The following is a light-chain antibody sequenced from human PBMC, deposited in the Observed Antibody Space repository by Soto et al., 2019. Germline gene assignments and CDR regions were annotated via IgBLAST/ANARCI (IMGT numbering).Light chain of an antibody. CDR1: QSVSSN. V-gene: IGKV3-15*01. Sequence: EIVMTQSPATLSVSPGERATLSCRASQSVSSNLAWYQQKPGQAPRLLIYGASTRATGIPARFSGIGSGTTFNLTIRSLEPEDFALYYCLQYHPWPAYTLGQGTKLEI. CDR2: GAS. J-gene: IGKJ2*01. CDR3: LQYHPWPAYT.